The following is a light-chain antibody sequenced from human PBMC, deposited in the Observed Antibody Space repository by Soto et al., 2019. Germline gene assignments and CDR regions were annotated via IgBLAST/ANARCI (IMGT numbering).Light chain of an antibody. Sequence: QSALTQPASVSGSPGQSITISCTGTSSDVGSYNLVSWYQQHPGKAPKLMIYEGSKRPSGVSNRFSGSKSGNTVSLTISGLQAEDEADYYCCSYAGSNYVFGTGTKLTVL. CDR3: CSYAGSNYV. J-gene: IGLJ1*01. CDR1: SSDVGSYNL. V-gene: IGLV2-23*01. CDR2: EGS.